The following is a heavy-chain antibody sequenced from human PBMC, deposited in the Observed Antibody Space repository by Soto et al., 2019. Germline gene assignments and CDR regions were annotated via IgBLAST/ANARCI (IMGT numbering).Heavy chain of an antibody. CDR3: ARGVSGWYWFDY. CDR2: IYYRGST. V-gene: IGHV4-59*01. J-gene: IGHJ4*02. Sequence: QVQLQESGPGLVKPSETLSLTCTVSGGSISRYYWSWIRQPPGKGLEWIGYIYYRGSTNYNPSLKGRVTISVDTSKNQFSLKLSSVTAADTAVYYCARGVSGWYWFDYWGQGTLVTVSS. D-gene: IGHD6-19*01. CDR1: GGSISRYY.